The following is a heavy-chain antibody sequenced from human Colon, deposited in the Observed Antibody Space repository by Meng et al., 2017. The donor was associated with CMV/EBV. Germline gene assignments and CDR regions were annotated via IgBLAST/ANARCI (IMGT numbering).Heavy chain of an antibody. J-gene: IGHJ4*02. CDR2: ISSSSTYM. Sequence: GGSLRLSCVGSGFSFSSYGMHWLRQAPGKRLEWVAYISSSSTYMYSLDSVKGRFTISRDNSKNTLYLQMNSLRAEDTAVYYCAKDSYYDSSGYSHNYFDYWGQGTLVTVSS. V-gene: IGHV3-21*01. D-gene: IGHD3-22*01. CDR1: GFSFSSYG. CDR3: AKDSYYDSSGYSHNYFDY.